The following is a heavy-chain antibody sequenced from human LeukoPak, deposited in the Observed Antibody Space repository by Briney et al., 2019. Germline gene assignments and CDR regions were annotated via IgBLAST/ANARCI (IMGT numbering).Heavy chain of an antibody. D-gene: IGHD3-3*01. J-gene: IGHJ4*02. CDR3: AKPSQITIFGVVIGGFDY. CDR2: ISSSSSTI. V-gene: IGHV3-48*01. CDR1: GFTFSSYS. Sequence: PGGSLRLSCAASGFTFSSYSMNWVRQAPGKGLEWVSYISSSSSTIYYADSVKGRFTISRDNAKNSLYLQMNSLRAEDTAVYYCAKPSQITIFGVVIGGFDYWGQGTLVTVSS.